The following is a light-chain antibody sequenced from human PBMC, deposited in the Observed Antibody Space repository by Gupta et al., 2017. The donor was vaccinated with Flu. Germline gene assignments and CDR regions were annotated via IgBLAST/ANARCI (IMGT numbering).Light chain of an antibody. CDR3: CSDAGSNTWV. V-gene: IGLV2-23*02. Sequence: SITISCTGTSSDVGNYNLVSWYQQHPANAPKLMIYEVSKRPSGVSNRFSGSKSGNTASLTISGLQAEDDADYYCCSDAGSNTWVFGGGTKLTVL. J-gene: IGLJ3*02. CDR1: SSDVGNYNL. CDR2: EVS.